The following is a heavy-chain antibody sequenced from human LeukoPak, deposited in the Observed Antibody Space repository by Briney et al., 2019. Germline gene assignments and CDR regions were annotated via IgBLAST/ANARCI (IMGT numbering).Heavy chain of an antibody. CDR3: ARGRIVLMVYARVGFDP. Sequence: KPSETLSLTCAVYGGSFSGYYWSWIRQPPGKGLEWIGEINHSGSTNYNPSLKSRVTISVDTSKNQFSLKLSSVTAADTAVYYCARGRIVLMVYARVGFDPWGQGTLVTVSS. CDR2: INHSGST. J-gene: IGHJ5*02. V-gene: IGHV4-34*01. CDR1: GGSFSGYY. D-gene: IGHD2-8*01.